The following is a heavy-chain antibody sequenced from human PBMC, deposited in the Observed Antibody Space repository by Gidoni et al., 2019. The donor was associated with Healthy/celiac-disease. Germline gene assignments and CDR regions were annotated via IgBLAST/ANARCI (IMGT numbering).Heavy chain of an antibody. D-gene: IGHD1-26*01. CDR3: AREWLGATTLWGNWFDP. V-gene: IGHV1-46*01. J-gene: IGHJ5*02. CDR1: GYTFTSDY. CDR2: INPSGGST. Sequence: QVQLVQSGAEVKKPGASVKVSCKASGYTFTSDYMHWVRQATGQGLEWMGIINPSGGSTSYAQKFQGRVTMTRDTSTSTVYMELSSLRSEDTAVYYCAREWLGATTLWGNWFDPWGQGTLVTVSS.